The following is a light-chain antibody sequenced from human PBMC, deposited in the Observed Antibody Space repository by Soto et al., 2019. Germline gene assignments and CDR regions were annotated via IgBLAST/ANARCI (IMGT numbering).Light chain of an antibody. CDR1: TTNVATYNY. V-gene: IGLV2-11*01. J-gene: IGLJ3*02. CDR3: CSYEGSSNWL. CDR2: NVS. Sequence: QSALTQPLSVSGSPGQSVTISCTGTTTNVATYNYVSWYQHHPGKAPKLIPYNVSERPSGVSDRFSGSKSGNAASLTISGLQADDEADYYCCSYEGSSNWLFGGGTKVTVL.